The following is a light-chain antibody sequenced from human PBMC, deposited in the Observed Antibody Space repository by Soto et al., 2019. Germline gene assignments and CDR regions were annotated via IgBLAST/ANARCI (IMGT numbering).Light chain of an antibody. CDR1: SGYNSYA. V-gene: IGLV4-69*01. J-gene: IGLJ2*01. Sequence: QSVLTQSPSASASLGASVKLTCTLSSGYNSYAIAWHQQQPEKGPRFLMNLKSDGSHNMGDGIHDRFSGSSSGAERYLTISSLQSEDEADYYCQTWATGIDVVFGGGTQLTVL. CDR3: QTWATGIDVV. CDR2: LKSDGSH.